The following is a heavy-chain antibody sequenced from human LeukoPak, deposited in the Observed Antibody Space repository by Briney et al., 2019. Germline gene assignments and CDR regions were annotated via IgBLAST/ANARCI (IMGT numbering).Heavy chain of an antibody. J-gene: IGHJ4*02. CDR3: ARGTVTADC. D-gene: IGHD4-17*01. CDR2: IYHSGST. V-gene: IGHV4-38-2*02. Sequence: SETLSLTCTVSGYSISSGYYWGWIRQPPGKGLEWIGSIYHSGSTYYNPSLKSRVTISVDTSKNQFSLKLSSVTAADTAVYYCARGTVTADCWGQGTLVPVSS. CDR1: GYSISSGYY.